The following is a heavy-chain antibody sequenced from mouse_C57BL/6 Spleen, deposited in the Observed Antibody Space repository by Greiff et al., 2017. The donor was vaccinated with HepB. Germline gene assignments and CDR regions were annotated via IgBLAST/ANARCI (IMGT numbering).Heavy chain of an antibody. V-gene: IGHV1-20*01. CDR1: GYSFTGYF. CDR3: ARGDYYGSSYWYFDV. D-gene: IGHD1-1*01. Sequence: EVQRVESGPELVKPGDSVKISCKASGYSFTGYFMNWVMQSHGKSLEWIGRINPYNGHTFYNQKFKGKATLTVDKSSSTAHMELRSLTSEDSAVYYCARGDYYGSSYWYFDVWGTGTTVTVSS. CDR2: INPYNGHT. J-gene: IGHJ1*03.